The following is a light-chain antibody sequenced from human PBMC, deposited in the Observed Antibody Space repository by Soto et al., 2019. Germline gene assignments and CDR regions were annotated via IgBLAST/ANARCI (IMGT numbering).Light chain of an antibody. CDR2: DAS. CDR3: QQYNSYS. J-gene: IGKJ1*01. V-gene: IGKV1-5*01. CDR1: QSISSW. Sequence: DIQMTQSPSTLSASVGDRVTITCRASQSISSWLAWYHQKPGKAPKLLIYDASSLESGVPSRFSGSGSGTEFTLTISSLQPDDFATYYCQQYNSYSFGQGTKVDIK.